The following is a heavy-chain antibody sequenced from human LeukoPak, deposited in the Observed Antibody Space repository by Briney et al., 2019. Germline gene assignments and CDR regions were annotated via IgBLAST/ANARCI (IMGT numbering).Heavy chain of an antibody. CDR2: ISYDGTNK. D-gene: IGHD2-21*01. CDR1: GFTFSHYT. CDR3: ARDRIYYYYNAMDV. V-gene: IGHV3-30-3*01. Sequence: PGRSLRLSCAASGFTFSHYTIHWVRQAPGKGLQWVTAISYDGTNKYYADSVKGRFTISRDNSKNTEFLEMNSLRPEDTAIYYCARDRIYYYYNAMDVWGQGTTVTVSS. J-gene: IGHJ6*02.